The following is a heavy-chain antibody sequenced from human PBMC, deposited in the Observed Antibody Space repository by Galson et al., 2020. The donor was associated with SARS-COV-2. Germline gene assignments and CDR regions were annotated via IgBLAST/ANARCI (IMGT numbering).Heavy chain of an antibody. CDR3: AHRGGGGWGGDYFDS. CDR2: IYCHDDK. D-gene: IGHD6-19*01. CDR1: RFSLNTTGLG. V-gene: IGHV2-5*01. J-gene: IGHJ4*02. Sequence: SCPTLLKPTHTLTLTCTFPRFSLNTTGLGLGWIRQPPGNALDWHALIYCHDDKRHSPSLKSRPTITKDTSKNHVVLTMTNIDPVDTATYYCAHRGGGGWGGDYFDSWGQGTLVTVSS.